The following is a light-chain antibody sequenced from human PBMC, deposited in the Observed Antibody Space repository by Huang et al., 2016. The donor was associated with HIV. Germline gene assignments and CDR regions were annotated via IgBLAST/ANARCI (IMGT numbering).Light chain of an antibody. Sequence: EIVLTQSPDTLSLSPGERATVSCRVSQTIKNIYLARYQQKPGQGPRLLIYGASSRATDIPDRFRGSGSGTDFTLTINRLEPEDFAVYYCQQYDSSQGISFGQGTRLEMK. CDR2: GAS. V-gene: IGKV3-20*01. CDR3: QQYDSSQGIS. CDR1: QTIKNIY. J-gene: IGKJ5*01.